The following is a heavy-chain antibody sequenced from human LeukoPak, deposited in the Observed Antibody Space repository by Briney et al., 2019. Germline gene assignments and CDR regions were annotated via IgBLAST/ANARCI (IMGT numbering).Heavy chain of an antibody. Sequence: PGGSLRLSCAASGFTVSSNYMSWVRQAPGKGLEWVSVIYSGGSTYYADSVKGRFTISRDNSKNTLYLQMNSLRAEDTAVYYCARVLDCSSTSCYFEGYAFDIWGQGTMATVSS. D-gene: IGHD2-2*01. V-gene: IGHV3-66*01. CDR3: ARVLDCSSTSCYFEGYAFDI. J-gene: IGHJ3*02. CDR1: GFTVSSNY. CDR2: IYSGGST.